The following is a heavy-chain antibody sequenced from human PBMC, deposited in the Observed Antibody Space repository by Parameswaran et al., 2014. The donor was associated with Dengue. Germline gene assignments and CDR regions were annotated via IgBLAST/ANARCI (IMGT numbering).Heavy chain of an antibody. CDR2: ISYDGGNK. D-gene: IGHD3-10*01. CDR3: AKDGAYMVRGVIIRDYYQYYMDL. J-gene: IGHJ6*03. Sequence: WIRQPPGKGLEWVAVISYDGGNKYYADSVKGRFTISRDNSKNTLYLQMNSVRAEDTAVYYCAKDGAYMVRGVIIRDYYQYYMDLWGKGTTVTVSS. V-gene: IGHV3-30*18.